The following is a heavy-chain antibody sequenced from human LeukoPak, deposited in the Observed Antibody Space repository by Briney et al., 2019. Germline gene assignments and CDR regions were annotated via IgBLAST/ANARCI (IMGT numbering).Heavy chain of an antibody. J-gene: IGHJ4*02. V-gene: IGHV5-51*01. Sequence: GESLKISCKGSGYSFTSNWIGWVRQMPGKGLEWVGIIYPGDSESRYSPSFQGQVTISADKSISTTYLQWRSLKASDTAMYYCARLHSTTWFVEHWGQGTLVTVSS. D-gene: IGHD6-13*01. CDR3: ARLHSTTWFVEH. CDR2: IYPGDSES. CDR1: GYSFTSNW.